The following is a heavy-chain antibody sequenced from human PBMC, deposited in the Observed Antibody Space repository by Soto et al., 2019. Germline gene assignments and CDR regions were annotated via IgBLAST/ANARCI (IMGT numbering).Heavy chain of an antibody. V-gene: IGHV4-30-4*01. D-gene: IGHD3-3*01. CDR2: IYYSGST. CDR1: GGSISSGDYY. CDR3: ARVFLESRYYDFWSGYSPYYYGMDV. J-gene: IGHJ6*02. Sequence: QVQLQESGPGLVKPSQTLSLTCTVSGGSISSGDYYWSWIRQPPGKGLEWFGYIYYSGSTYYNPSPNVRVTISVDTSKNQFPLKLSSVTAADTAVYYCARVFLESRYYDFWSGYSPYYYGMDVWGQGTTVTVSS.